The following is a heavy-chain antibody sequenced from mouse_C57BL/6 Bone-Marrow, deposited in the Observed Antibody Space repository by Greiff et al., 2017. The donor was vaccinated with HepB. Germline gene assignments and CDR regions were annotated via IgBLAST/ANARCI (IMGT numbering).Heavy chain of an antibody. CDR1: GYAFSSSW. V-gene: IGHV1-82*01. D-gene: IGHD1-1*01. Sequence: VQLQQSGPELVKPGASVKISCKASGYAFSSSWMNWVKQRPGKGLEWIGRIYPGDGDTNYNGKFKGKATLTADKSSSTAYMQLSSLTSEDSAVYFCALTTVVEAMDYWGQGTSVTVSS. CDR3: ALTTVVEAMDY. J-gene: IGHJ4*01. CDR2: IYPGDGDT.